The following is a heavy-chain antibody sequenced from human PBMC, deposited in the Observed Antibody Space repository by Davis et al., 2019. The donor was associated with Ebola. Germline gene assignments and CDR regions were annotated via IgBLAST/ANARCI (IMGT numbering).Heavy chain of an antibody. CDR3: ARLANYYDSSGYYDRRDYYYYYGMDV. D-gene: IGHD3-22*01. CDR1: GYSFTNYW. J-gene: IGHJ6*02. Sequence: KVSCKGSGYSFTNYWIGWVRQMPGKGLEWMGTIYPGDSDTRYSPSFQGQVTISADKSISTAYLQWSSLKASDTAMYYCARLANYYDSSGYYDRRDYYYYYGMDVWGQGTTVTVSS. V-gene: IGHV5-51*01. CDR2: IYPGDSDT.